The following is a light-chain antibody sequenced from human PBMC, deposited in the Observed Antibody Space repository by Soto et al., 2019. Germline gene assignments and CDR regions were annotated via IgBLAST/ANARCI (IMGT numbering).Light chain of an antibody. CDR1: QSVSSN. Sequence: EIVMTQSPATLSVSPGERATLSCRASQSVSSNLAWYQQKPGQAPRLLIYGASTRATGIPARFSGSGSGTEFTLTISSLQSEDFAVYYVQQYNNWPFPSWTFGQGTKVEIK. J-gene: IGKJ1*01. CDR3: QQYNNWPFPSWT. V-gene: IGKV3-15*01. CDR2: GAS.